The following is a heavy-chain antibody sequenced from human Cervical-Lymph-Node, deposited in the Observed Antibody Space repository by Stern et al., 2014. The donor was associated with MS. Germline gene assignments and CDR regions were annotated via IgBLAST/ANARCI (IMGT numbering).Heavy chain of an antibody. CDR3: AREAVAAVFDY. V-gene: IGHV1-69*01. CDR2: IIPIFGTA. D-gene: IGHD6-19*01. Sequence: QVQLVESGAEVKKPGSPVRVSCKASGGTFTTYAISWVRQAPGQGLEWMGGIIPIFGTANYAQKFQGRVTITADESTSTAYMELSSLRSEDTAVYYCAREAVAAVFDYWGQGTLVTVSS. CDR1: GGTFTTYA. J-gene: IGHJ4*02.